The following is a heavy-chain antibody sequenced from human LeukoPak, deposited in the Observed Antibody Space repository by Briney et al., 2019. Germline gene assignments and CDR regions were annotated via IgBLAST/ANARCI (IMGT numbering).Heavy chain of an antibody. Sequence: PSETLSLTCTVSGGSISSYYWSWIRQPPGKGLEWIGYIYYSGSTNYNPSLKSRVTISVDTSKNQFSLKLSSVTAADTAVYYCARDKKGGYKGDAFDIWGQGTMVTVSS. D-gene: IGHD5-24*01. CDR1: GGSISSYY. V-gene: IGHV4-59*01. CDR2: IYYSGST. J-gene: IGHJ3*02. CDR3: ARDKKGGYKGDAFDI.